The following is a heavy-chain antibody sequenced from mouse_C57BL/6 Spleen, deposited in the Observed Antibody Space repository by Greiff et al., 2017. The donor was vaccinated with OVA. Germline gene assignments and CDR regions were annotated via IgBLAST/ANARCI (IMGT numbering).Heavy chain of an antibody. CDR1: GYTFTGYW. J-gene: IGHJ2*01. CDR3: ARRPLYYGSSYGYFDY. CDR2: ILPGSGST. D-gene: IGHD1-1*01. V-gene: IGHV1-9*01. Sequence: VQLVESGAELMKPGASVKLSCKATGYTFTGYWIEWVKQRPGHGLEWIGEILPGSGSTNYNEKFKGKATFTADTSSNTAYMQLSSLTTEDSAIYYCARRPLYYGSSYGYFDYWGQGTTLTVSS.